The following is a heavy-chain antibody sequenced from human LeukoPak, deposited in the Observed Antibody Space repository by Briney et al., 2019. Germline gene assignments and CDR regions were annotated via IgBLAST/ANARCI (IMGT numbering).Heavy chain of an antibody. Sequence: GGSLRLSCAASGFIFSSYEMNWVRQAPGKGLEWVSYISSSGSNKYHADSVKGRFTISRDNAKNSLYLQMNSLRAEDTTVYYCASGAQSDYWGQGTLVTVSS. CDR2: ISSSGSNK. CDR3: ASGAQSDY. V-gene: IGHV3-48*03. CDR1: GFIFSSYE. J-gene: IGHJ4*02. D-gene: IGHD1-26*01.